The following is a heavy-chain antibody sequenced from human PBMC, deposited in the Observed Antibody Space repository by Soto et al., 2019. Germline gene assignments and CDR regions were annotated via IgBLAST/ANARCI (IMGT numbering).Heavy chain of an antibody. CDR2: ISSSSSYT. V-gene: IGHV3-11*06. CDR1: GFTFSDYY. J-gene: IGHJ4*02. CDR3: ARDRAYYDSSGLAYYFDY. D-gene: IGHD3-22*01. Sequence: XESLRLSCAASGFTFSDYYMSWIRQAPGKGLEWVSYISSSSSYTNYADSVKGRFTISRDNAKNSLYLQMNSLRAEDTAVYYCARDRAYYDSSGLAYYFDYWGQGTLVTVSS.